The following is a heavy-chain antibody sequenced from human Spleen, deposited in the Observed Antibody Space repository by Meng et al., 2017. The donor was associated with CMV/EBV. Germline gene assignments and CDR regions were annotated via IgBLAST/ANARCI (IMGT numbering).Heavy chain of an antibody. CDR2: ISASGGTT. Sequence: SGFAFRSFAISWVRQAPGKGPEWVSSISASGGTTYYADSVKGRFTISRDNSENRSYLQMNSLRAEDTAVYYCAKEDYHDDRVKWIDHWGQGTMVTVSS. J-gene: IGHJ4*02. CDR1: GFAFRSFA. V-gene: IGHV3-23*01. D-gene: IGHD3-22*01. CDR3: AKEDYHDDRVKWIDH.